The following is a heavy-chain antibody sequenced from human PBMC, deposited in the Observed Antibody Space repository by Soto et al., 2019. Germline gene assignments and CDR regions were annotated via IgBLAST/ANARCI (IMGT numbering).Heavy chain of an antibody. CDR3: ARSWSSGYYFDF. CDR2: INHRGST. D-gene: IGHD3-22*01. J-gene: IGHJ4*02. CDR1: GGSFNSYY. Sequence: ASETLSLTCAVYGGSFNSYYWGWIRQTPGKGLEWIGEINHRGSTNYNSSIKSRVTISVDTPKNQFSLKMRSVTAADTAVYYCARSWSSGYYFDFWGQGTLVTVSS. V-gene: IGHV4-34*01.